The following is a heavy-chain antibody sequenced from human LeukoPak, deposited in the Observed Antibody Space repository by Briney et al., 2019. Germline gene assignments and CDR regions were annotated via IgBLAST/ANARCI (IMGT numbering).Heavy chain of an antibody. J-gene: IGHJ4*02. CDR1: GGSISGYY. D-gene: IGHD2-21*01. Sequence: SETLSLTCTVSGGSISGYYWNWIRQPPGQGLEWIGYTSDSGGHTDYKPSLKSRVAISVDTSKNQFSLKLTSATAADAPVYFCARWHSPGRYFVYWGQGALVTVSS. V-gene: IGHV4-59*01. CDR2: TSDSGGHT. CDR3: ARWHSPGRYFVY.